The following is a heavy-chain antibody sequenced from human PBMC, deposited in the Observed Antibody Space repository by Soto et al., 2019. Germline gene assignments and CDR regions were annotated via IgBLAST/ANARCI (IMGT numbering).Heavy chain of an antibody. Sequence: QVQLQESGPGLVKPSETLSLTCTVSGGSITSFFWSWIRQPPGKGLEWIAYMSSSGSTKYYPSLNSRVTITLDTSTNQFSLRSISVTAADTAVYYCARLAPRDGDPKTVRAFDIWGQGTMVTVSS. CDR2: MSSSGST. J-gene: IGHJ3*02. D-gene: IGHD1-1*01. CDR1: GGSITSFF. CDR3: ARLAPRDGDPKTVRAFDI. V-gene: IGHV4-59*01.